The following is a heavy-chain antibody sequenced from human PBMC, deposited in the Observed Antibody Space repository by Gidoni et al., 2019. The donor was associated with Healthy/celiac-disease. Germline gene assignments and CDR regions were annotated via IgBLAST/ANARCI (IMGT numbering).Heavy chain of an antibody. CDR3: ARTPRIVSAVTTRYFDY. D-gene: IGHD4-17*01. V-gene: IGHV3-7*03. Sequence: EVQLVESGGGLVPPGGSLRLSCAASGFPFSSSWMSWVRQAPGKGLEGVANIKHDGSEKYYVDSLKGRFTISRDNAKNSLYLQMNSLRAEDTAVYYCARTPRIVSAVTTRYFDYWGQGTLVTVSS. CDR1: GFPFSSSW. CDR2: IKHDGSEK. J-gene: IGHJ4*02.